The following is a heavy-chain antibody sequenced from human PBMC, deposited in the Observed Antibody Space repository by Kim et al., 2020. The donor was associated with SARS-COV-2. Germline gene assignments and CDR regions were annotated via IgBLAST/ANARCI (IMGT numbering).Heavy chain of an antibody. Sequence: ASVKVSCKASGYTFTSYYMHWVRQAPGQGLEWMGLINPSGGSTSYAQKFQGRVTMTRDTSTSTVYMELSSLRSEDTAVYYCARDITMVRGVIIAYYYGMDVWGQGTTVTVPS. CDR2: INPSGGST. CDR3: ARDITMVRGVIIAYYYGMDV. V-gene: IGHV1-46*01. J-gene: IGHJ6*02. D-gene: IGHD3-10*01. CDR1: GYTFTSYY.